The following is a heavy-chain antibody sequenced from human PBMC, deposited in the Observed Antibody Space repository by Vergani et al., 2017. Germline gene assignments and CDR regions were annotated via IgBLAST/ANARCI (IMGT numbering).Heavy chain of an antibody. Sequence: QVQLQESGPGLVKPSQTLSLTCTVSGGSISSSSYYWGWIRQPPGKGLEWIGSIYYSGSTYYNPSLKSRVTISVDTSKNQFSLKLSSVTAADTAVYYCARAVGWLRFPSAFDIWGQGTMVTVSS. D-gene: IGHD5-12*01. V-gene: IGHV4-39*07. CDR3: ARAVGWLRFPSAFDI. J-gene: IGHJ3*02. CDR1: GGSISSSSYY. CDR2: IYYSGST.